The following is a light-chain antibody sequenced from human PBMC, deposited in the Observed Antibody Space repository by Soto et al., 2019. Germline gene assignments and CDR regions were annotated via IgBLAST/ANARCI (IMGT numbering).Light chain of an antibody. CDR3: AAWDDSLNGWV. CDR1: SSDVENYDL. J-gene: IGLJ3*02. V-gene: IGLV2-23*01. CDR2: EAT. Sequence: QSALTQPASVSGSPGQSITISCTGISSDVENYDLVSWYQQHPGKAPKLMIYEATKRPSGVSTRFSGSKSGNTASLTISGLQSEDEADYYCAAWDDSLNGWVFGGGTKLTVL.